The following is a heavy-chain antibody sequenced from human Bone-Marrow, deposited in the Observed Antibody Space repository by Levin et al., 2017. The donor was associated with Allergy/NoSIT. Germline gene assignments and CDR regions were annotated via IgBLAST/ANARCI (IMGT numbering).Heavy chain of an antibody. CDR1: GFTFTSYG. V-gene: IGHV3-33*01. Sequence: GESLKISCAASGFTFTSYGMHWVRQAPGKGLEWVAVIWYSGSRQYYGESVKGRFTISRDSSKNTFVLQMNNLTVEDTAVYFCARDIGYEATFYGLDVWGQGTTVTVSS. J-gene: IGHJ6*02. D-gene: IGHD5-12*01. CDR2: IWYSGSRQ. CDR3: ARDIGYEATFYGLDV.